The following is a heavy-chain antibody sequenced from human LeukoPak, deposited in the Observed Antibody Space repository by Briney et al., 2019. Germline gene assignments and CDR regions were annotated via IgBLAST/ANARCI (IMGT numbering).Heavy chain of an antibody. CDR3: ARPLRTDSSGFDY. J-gene: IGHJ4*02. D-gene: IGHD6-25*01. CDR2: IIPIFGTA. Sequence: GASVKVSCKASGYTFTSYGISWVRQAPGQGLEWMGGIIPIFGTANYAQKFQGRVTITADESTSTAYMELSSLRSEDTAVYYCARPLRTDSSGFDYWGQGTLVTVSS. V-gene: IGHV1-69*13. CDR1: GYTFTSYG.